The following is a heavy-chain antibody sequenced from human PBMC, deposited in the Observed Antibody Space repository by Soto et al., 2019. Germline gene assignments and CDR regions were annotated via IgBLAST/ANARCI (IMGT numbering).Heavy chain of an antibody. V-gene: IGHV1-24*01. D-gene: IGHD6-6*01. Sequence: ASVKVSCKVSGYTLTELSMHWVRQAPGKGLEWMGGFDPEDGETIYAQKFQGRVTMTEDTSTDTAYMELSSLRSEDTAVYYCAPPSSIAARISAVEFDYWGQGTLVTVSS. CDR1: GYTLTELS. J-gene: IGHJ4*02. CDR3: APPSSIAARISAVEFDY. CDR2: FDPEDGET.